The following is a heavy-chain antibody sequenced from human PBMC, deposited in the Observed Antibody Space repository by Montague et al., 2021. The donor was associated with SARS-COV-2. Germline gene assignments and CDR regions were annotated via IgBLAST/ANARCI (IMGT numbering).Heavy chain of an antibody. V-gene: IGHV4-59*01. D-gene: IGHD3-22*01. CDR1: GGSISSYY. Sequence: SETLSLTCTVSGGSISSYYWSWIRQPPGKGLEWIGYIYYSGSTNYNPSXXSRDTISVDTSKNQFSLKLSSVTAADTAVYYCARGMHCYDSSGYYFDYWGQGTLVTVSS. CDR2: IYYSGST. CDR3: ARGMHCYDSSGYYFDY. J-gene: IGHJ4*02.